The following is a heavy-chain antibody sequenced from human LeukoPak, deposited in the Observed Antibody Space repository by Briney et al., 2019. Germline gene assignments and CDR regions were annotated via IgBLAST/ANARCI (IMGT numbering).Heavy chain of an antibody. CDR1: GGSISSSGYF. D-gene: IGHD4-23*01. J-gene: IGHJ4*02. CDR2: IYYSGGT. Sequence: SETLSLTCTVSGGSISSSGYFWGWIRQPPGKGLEWIGNIYYSGGTYYNPSLQSRVTISVDTSKNQFSLKLSSVTAADTAVYYCARTGNYGGNPEDYWGQGTLVTVSS. CDR3: ARTGNYGGNPEDY. V-gene: IGHV4-39*07.